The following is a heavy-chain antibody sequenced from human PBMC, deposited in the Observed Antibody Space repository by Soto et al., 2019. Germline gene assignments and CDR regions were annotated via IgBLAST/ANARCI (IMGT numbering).Heavy chain of an antibody. D-gene: IGHD3-22*01. V-gene: IGHV1-69*01. CDR1: GGTFKNYA. CDR3: ARASDTSGYHY. CDR2: ILPVFDEL. Sequence: QVQLVQSESEVKKPGSSVKVSCKVSGGTFKNYAISWVRQAPGQGLQWVRGILPVFDELHYAPKLQGRVTITADEVPSTAHLELGSLTSEDTAVYFCARASDTSGYHYWGQGTLVTVSS. J-gene: IGHJ4*02.